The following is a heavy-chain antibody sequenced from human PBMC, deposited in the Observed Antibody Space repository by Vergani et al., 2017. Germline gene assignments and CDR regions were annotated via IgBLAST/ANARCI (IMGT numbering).Heavy chain of an antibody. V-gene: IGHV3-66*02. CDR2: IYSGGST. CDR3: ARSPKIFGVPSPYYYMDV. D-gene: IGHD3-3*01. J-gene: IGHJ6*03. CDR1: GFTVSSNY. Sequence: EVQLVESGGGLVQPGGSLRLSCAASGFTVSSNYMSWVRQAPGKGLEWVSVIYSGGSTYYADSVKGRFTISRDNSKNTLYLQMNSLRAEDTAVYYCARSPKIFGVPSPYYYMDVWGKGTTVTVSS.